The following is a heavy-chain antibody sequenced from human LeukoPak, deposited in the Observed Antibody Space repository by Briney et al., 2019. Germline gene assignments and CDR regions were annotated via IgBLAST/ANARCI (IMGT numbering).Heavy chain of an antibody. D-gene: IGHD3-3*01. CDR2: IKSKTDGGTT. CDR3: TTGSFLEWLLYNAFDI. Sequence: PGGSLRLSCAASGFTFSNAWMSWVRQAPGKGLEWVGRIKSKTDGGTTDYAAPVKGRFTISRDGSKNTLYLQMNSLKTEDTAVYYCTTGSFLEWLLYNAFDIWGQGTMVTVSS. J-gene: IGHJ3*02. V-gene: IGHV3-15*01. CDR1: GFTFSNAW.